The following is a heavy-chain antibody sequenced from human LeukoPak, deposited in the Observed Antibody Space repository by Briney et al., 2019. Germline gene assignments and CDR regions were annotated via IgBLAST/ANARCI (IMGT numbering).Heavy chain of an antibody. CDR3: ARDRSYGARYFDY. Sequence: PGGSLRLSCAASGFTFSSYAMHWVRQAPGKGLEWVAVIWYDGSNKYYADSVKGRFTISRDNSKNTLYLQMNSLRAEDTAVYYCARDRSYGARYFDYWGQGTLVTVSS. CDR1: GFTFSSYA. V-gene: IGHV3-33*08. J-gene: IGHJ4*02. D-gene: IGHD3-10*01. CDR2: IWYDGSNK.